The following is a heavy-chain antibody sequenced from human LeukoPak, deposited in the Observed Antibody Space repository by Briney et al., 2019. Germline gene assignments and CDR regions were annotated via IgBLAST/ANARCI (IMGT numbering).Heavy chain of an antibody. D-gene: IGHD6-13*01. V-gene: IGHV4-61*02. CDR1: GGSISSGSYY. J-gene: IGHJ4*02. CDR3: ARHWGSSSWLFDY. CDR2: IYTSGST. Sequence: PSQTLSLTCTVSGGSISSGSYYWNWIRQPAGKGLEWIGRIYTSGSTNYNPSLKSRVTISVDTSKNQFSLKLSSVTAADTAVYYCARHWGSSSWLFDYWGQGTLVTVSS.